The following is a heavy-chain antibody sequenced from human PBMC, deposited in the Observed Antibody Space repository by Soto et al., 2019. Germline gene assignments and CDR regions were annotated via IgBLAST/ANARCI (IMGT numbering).Heavy chain of an antibody. V-gene: IGHV3-23*01. J-gene: IGHJ2*01. Sequence: KGLEWVSGISGSGGSTSYEDSVKGRFTISRDNSKNTLYRQLNSLRAEDTALFYCVKLFFFQAEDGIRDL. CDR2: ISGSGGST. CDR3: VKLFFFQAEDGIRDL. D-gene: IGHD2-21*01.